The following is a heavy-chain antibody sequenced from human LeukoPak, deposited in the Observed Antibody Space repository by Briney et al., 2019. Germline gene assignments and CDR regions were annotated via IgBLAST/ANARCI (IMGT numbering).Heavy chain of an antibody. D-gene: IGHD5-18*01. CDR2: ISSSSSYI. CDR3: ATKIQLCFY. J-gene: IGHJ4*02. Sequence: GGSLRLSCAASGFTFNSYSMNWVRQAPGKGLEWVSSISSSSSYIYYADSVKGRFTISRDNAKNSLYLQMNSLRAEDTAVYYCATKIQLCFYWGGEPLVPVSS. V-gene: IGHV3-21*01. CDR1: GFTFNSYS.